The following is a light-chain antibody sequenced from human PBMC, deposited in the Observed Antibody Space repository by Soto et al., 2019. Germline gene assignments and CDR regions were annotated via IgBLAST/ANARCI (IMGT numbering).Light chain of an antibody. CDR1: QDIRSS. CDR2: GAS. V-gene: IGKV3-15*01. Sequence: EIVMTQSPATLSVSPGERVTLSCRASQDIRSSLAWYQQKPGQAPRLLIYGASIRATGVPDRFSGSESGADFTLTISRLEPEDFAVYYCQHYHDSPYTFGQGTKVDIK. J-gene: IGKJ2*01. CDR3: QHYHDSPYT.